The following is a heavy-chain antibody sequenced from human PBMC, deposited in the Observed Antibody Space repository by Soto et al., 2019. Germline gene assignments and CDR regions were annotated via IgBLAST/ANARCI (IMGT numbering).Heavy chain of an antibody. Sequence: ASVKVSCKASGYILSSYNMHWVRQAPGQGLEWMGMINPSGGRTSYAQKFHDRVTMTRDTSTNTVYMELSSLRSDDTAVYYCARTYWAAHCPRRNCDYWGQGTLVTV. CDR1: GYILSSYN. CDR2: INPSGGRT. J-gene: IGHJ4*02. CDR3: ARTYWAAHCPRRNCDY. D-gene: IGHD2-21*02. V-gene: IGHV1-46*01.